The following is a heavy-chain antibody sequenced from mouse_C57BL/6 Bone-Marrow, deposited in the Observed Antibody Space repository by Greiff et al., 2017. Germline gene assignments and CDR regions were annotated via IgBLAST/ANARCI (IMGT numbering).Heavy chain of an antibody. CDR3: ARDYGSHYAMDY. CDR1: GYTFTDYY. Sequence: QVQLQQSGAELVRPGASVKLSCKASGYTFTDYYINWVKQRPGQGLEWIARIYPGSGNTYYNEKFKGKATLTAEKSSSTAYMQLSSLTSEDSAVYFCARDYGSHYAMDYWGQGTSVTVSS. D-gene: IGHD1-1*01. V-gene: IGHV1-76*01. CDR2: IYPGSGNT. J-gene: IGHJ4*01.